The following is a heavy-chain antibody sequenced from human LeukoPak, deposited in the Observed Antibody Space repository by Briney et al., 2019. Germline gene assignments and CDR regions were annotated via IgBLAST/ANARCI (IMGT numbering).Heavy chain of an antibody. V-gene: IGHV3-30*18. CDR3: ANRGDYAGR. D-gene: IGHD4-17*01. CDR1: GFTFSSYG. CDR2: ISYDGSNK. Sequence: HPGGSLRLSRAASGFTFSSYGMHWVRQAPGKGLEWVAVISYDGSNKYYADSVKGRFTISRDNSKNTLYLQMNSLRAEDTAVYYCANRGDYAGRWGQGTLVTVSS. J-gene: IGHJ4*02.